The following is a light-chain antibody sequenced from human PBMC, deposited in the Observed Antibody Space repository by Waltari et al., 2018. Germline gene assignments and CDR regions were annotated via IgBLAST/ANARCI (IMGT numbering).Light chain of an antibody. Sequence: SYVLTQAPSMSVAPGQTARITCVGNSLGSKSVNWYQQKPGQAPGLAVYGDSNRPSGIPGRCAASSSGSTAPLTISWVEVGDEADYYCQVWDKSSYQAAFGGGTRLTVL. CDR1: SLGSKS. V-gene: IGLV3-21*02. CDR2: GDS. J-gene: IGLJ2*01. CDR3: QVWDKSSYQAA.